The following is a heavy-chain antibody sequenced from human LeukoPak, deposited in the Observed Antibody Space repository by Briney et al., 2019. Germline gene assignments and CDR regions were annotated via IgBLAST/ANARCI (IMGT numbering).Heavy chain of an antibody. CDR2: IYGHDGGT. J-gene: IGHJ4*02. D-gene: IGHD3-9*01. CDR1: GYTFTGHY. CDR3: VRDFDWGPDY. Sequence: VASVKVSCKASGYTFTGHYLHWVRQAPGQGLEWMGWIYGHDGGTNFAQKFQDRVTMTRDTSTTTAYMELTSLTPDDTAVYYCVRDFDWGPDYWGQGTLVTVSS. V-gene: IGHV1-2*02.